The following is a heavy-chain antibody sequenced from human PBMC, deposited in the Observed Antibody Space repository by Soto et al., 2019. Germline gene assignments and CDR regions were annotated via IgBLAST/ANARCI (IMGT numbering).Heavy chain of an antibody. CDR3: AYSSTPFDY. CDR1: GFTFSSYA. J-gene: IGHJ4*02. V-gene: IGHV3-23*01. D-gene: IGHD6-13*01. CDR2: ISGSGGST. Sequence: EVQLLESGGGLVQPGGSLRLSCAASGFTFSSYAMSWVRQAPGKGLEWVSAISGSGGSTYYADSVKGRFTISRDNSQYALYLQMSSLGAEDTAVYYCAYSSTPFDYWGQGTLVTVSS.